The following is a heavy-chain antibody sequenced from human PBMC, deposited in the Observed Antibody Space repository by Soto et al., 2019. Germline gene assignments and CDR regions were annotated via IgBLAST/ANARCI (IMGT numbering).Heavy chain of an antibody. CDR2: ISSSSSYI. CDR3: ARDSNPYNWNPSLFDI. CDR1: GFTFSSYS. V-gene: IGHV3-21*01. D-gene: IGHD1-20*01. J-gene: IGHJ3*02. Sequence: GGSLRLSCAASGFTFSSYSMNWVRQAPGKGLEWVSSISSSSSYIYYADSVKGRFTISRDNAKNSLYLQMNSLRAEDTAVYYCARDSNPYNWNPSLFDIWGQGTMVTVSS.